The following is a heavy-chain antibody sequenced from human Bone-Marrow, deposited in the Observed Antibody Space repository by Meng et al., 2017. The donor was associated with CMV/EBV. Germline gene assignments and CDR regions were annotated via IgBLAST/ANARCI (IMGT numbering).Heavy chain of an antibody. D-gene: IGHD6-25*01. CDR3: ASHPRQRAPYDY. CDR2: IIPILGIA. Sequence: GGSLRLSCAASGFTFSSYAMHWVRQAPGQGLEWMGRIIPILGIANYAQKFQGRVTITADTSTSTAYMELNSLRSEDTAVYYCASHPRQRAPYDYWGQGTRVTVSS. V-gene: IGHV1-69*04. CDR1: GFTFSSYA. J-gene: IGHJ4*02.